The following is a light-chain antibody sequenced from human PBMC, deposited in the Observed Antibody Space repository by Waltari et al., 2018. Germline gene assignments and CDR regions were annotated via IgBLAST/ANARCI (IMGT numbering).Light chain of an antibody. J-gene: IGLJ2*01. V-gene: IGLV1-51*01. CDR1: DSNIGNNS. CDR2: DNH. CDR3: GTWDNNLSGGQV. Sequence: QSVLTQPPSVSATPGQTVTISCSGRDSNIGNNSVAWYQQLPGTAPRLLIYDNHRRPSGIPDRFSGSKSGTSATLVITGLQTGDEADYYCGTWDNNLSGGQVFGGGTKLTVL.